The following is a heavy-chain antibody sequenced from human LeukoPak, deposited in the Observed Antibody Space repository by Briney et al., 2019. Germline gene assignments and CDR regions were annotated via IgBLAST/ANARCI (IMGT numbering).Heavy chain of an antibody. Sequence: ASVKVSCKASGYTFTGYYIHWVRQAPGQGLEWIGWINPNRGGTNYAQKFQGRVTMTRDKSIRTAYMELSRLRSDDTAVYYCERAGGAVGIVVVIGFDYWGQGTLVTVSS. V-gene: IGHV1-2*02. D-gene: IGHD3-22*01. CDR2: INPNRGGT. CDR1: GYTFTGYY. J-gene: IGHJ4*02. CDR3: ERAGGAVGIVVVIGFDY.